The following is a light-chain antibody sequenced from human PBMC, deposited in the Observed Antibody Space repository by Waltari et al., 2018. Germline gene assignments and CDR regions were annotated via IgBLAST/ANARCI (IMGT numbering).Light chain of an antibody. CDR1: QGISNY. V-gene: IGKV1-27*01. CDR3: QKYNSAPSWT. CDR2: AAS. Sequence: DIQMTQSPSSLSASVGDRVTITCRASQGISNYLAWYQQKPGKVPKLLLYAASTLQTGVPSRFSVSGSGTDFTLTISSLQPEDVATYYCQKYNSAPSWTFGQGTKVEIK. J-gene: IGKJ1*01.